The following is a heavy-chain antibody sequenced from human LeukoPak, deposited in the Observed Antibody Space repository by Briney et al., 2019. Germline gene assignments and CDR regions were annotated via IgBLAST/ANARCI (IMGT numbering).Heavy chain of an antibody. D-gene: IGHD3-9*01. V-gene: IGHV4-59*01. J-gene: IGHJ4*02. CDR2: IYYSGNT. CDR1: GGSIISYY. CDR3: ARGSLTGRTGYDFVS. Sequence: SETLSLTCTVSGGSIISYYWSWIRQPPGKGLEWIGYIYYSGNTNYNPPLKSRVTISLDTSRNQFSLKLSSVTAADTAVYYCARGSLTGRTGYDFVSWGQGTLVTVSS.